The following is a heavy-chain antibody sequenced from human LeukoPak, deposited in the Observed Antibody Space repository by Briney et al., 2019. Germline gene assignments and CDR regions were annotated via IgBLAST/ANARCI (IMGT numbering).Heavy chain of an antibody. J-gene: IGHJ6*02. CDR3: ARRELELKTSYYYYGMDV. CDR2: FDPEDGET. Sequence: ASVKVSRKVSGYTLTELSMHWVRQAPGKGLGWMGGFDPEDGETIYAQKFQGRVTMTEDTSTDTAYMELSSLRSEDTAVYYCARRELELKTSYYYYGMDVWGQGTTVTVSS. D-gene: IGHD1-7*01. V-gene: IGHV1-24*01. CDR1: GYTLTELS.